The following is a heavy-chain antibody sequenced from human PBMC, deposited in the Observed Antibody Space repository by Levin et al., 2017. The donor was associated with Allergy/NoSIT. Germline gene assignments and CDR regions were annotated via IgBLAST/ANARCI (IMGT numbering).Heavy chain of an antibody. CDR2: ISGSGGST. V-gene: IGHV3-23*01. CDR3: AKDLFYYESSYYYYGMDV. D-gene: IGHD3-22*01. J-gene: IGHJ6*02. Sequence: GGSLRLSCAASGFTFSSYAMSWVRQAPGKGLEWVSTISGSGGSTYYADSVKGRFTISRDNSKNTLYLQMNSLRAEDTAVYYCAKDLFYYESSYYYYGMDVWGQGTTVTVSS. CDR1: GFTFSSYA.